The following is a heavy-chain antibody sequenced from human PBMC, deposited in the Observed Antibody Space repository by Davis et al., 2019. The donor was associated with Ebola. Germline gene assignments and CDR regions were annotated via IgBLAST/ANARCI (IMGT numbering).Heavy chain of an antibody. CDR1: GFIPTNYA. Sequence: AASVKVSCKASGFIPTNYAIHWVRQAPGQGLEWMGWINPHNGNTNYAQNVQGRVTMTTDTSTSTAYMEVGILRSDDTAVYYGARAGGLGGWSAFDIWGQGTMVTVSS. V-gene: IGHV1-18*01. CDR3: ARAGGLGGWSAFDI. D-gene: IGHD3-16*01. J-gene: IGHJ3*02. CDR2: INPHNGNT.